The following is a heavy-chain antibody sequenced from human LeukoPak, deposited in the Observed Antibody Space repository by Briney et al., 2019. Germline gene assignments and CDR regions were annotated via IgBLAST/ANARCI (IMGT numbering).Heavy chain of an antibody. CDR2: ISWNSGSI. Sequence: PGGSLRLSCAASGFTFDDYAMHWVRQAPGKGLEWVSGISWNSGSIGYADSVKGRFTISRDNAKNSLYLQMNSLRAEDTALYYCAKGTRAGYSSGWFLFDYWGQGTLVTVSS. D-gene: IGHD6-19*01. V-gene: IGHV3-9*01. J-gene: IGHJ4*02. CDR3: AKGTRAGYSSGWFLFDY. CDR1: GFTFDDYA.